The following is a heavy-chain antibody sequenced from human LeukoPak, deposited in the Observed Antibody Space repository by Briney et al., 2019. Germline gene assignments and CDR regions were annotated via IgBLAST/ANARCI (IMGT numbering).Heavy chain of an antibody. CDR3: ARHPGYYDSSGYYVSAFDI. V-gene: IGHV4-39*01. D-gene: IGHD3-22*01. J-gene: IGHJ3*02. Sequence: SETLSLTCTVSGXSISSSSNHWGWIRQSPGKGLEWIGSIYYSGSTYFNPSLKSRVTMSVDTSKNHFSLKLTSVTAADTAVYYCARHPGYYDSSGYYVSAFDIWGQGTMVTVSP. CDR2: IYYSGST. CDR1: GXSISSSSNH.